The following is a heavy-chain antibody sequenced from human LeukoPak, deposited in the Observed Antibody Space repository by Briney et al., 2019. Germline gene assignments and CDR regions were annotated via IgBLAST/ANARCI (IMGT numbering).Heavy chain of an antibody. D-gene: IGHD3-22*01. CDR2: IWYDGSNK. CDR1: GFTFSSYG. V-gene: IGHV3-33*01. CDR3: ARGPDYYDSSGSFDY. J-gene: IGHJ4*02. Sequence: GGSLRLSCAASGFTFSSYGMHGVRQAPGKGLEWVAVIWYDGSNKFYADSVKGRFTISRDNSKNTLYLQMNSLRAEDTAVYYCARGPDYYDSSGSFDYWGQGTLVTVSS.